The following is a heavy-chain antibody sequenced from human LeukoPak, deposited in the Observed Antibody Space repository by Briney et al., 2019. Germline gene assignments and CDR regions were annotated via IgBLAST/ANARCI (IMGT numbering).Heavy chain of an antibody. CDR2: INTNNGNP. CDR3: ATAKLRSDAFDI. J-gene: IGHJ3*02. V-gene: IGHV7-4-1*02. D-gene: IGHD4-17*01. CDR1: GYSFTSYA. Sequence: ASVKVSCKASGYSFTSYAMSWVRQAPGQGLEWMGWINTNNGNPTYAQGFTGRFVFSVDTSVSTTYLQISSLKAEDTAAYYCATAKLRSDAFDIWGQGTMVTVSS.